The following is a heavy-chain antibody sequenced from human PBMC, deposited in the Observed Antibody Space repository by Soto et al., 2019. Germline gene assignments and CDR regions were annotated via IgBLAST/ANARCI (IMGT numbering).Heavy chain of an antibody. D-gene: IGHD1-26*01. CDR3: ARDRAPGWAYYYGMDV. CDR1: GYTFTGYY. CDR2: INPNSGGT. Sequence: ASVKVSCKASGYTFTGYYMHWVRQAPGQGLEWMGWINPNSGGTNYAQKFQGWVTMTRDTSISTAYMELSRLRSDDTAVYYCARDRAPGWAYYYGMDVWGQGTTVTVSS. J-gene: IGHJ6*02. V-gene: IGHV1-2*04.